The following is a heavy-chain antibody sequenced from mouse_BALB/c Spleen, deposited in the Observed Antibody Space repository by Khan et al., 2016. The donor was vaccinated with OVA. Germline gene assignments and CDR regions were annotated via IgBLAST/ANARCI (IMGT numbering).Heavy chain of an antibody. J-gene: IGHJ2*01. CDR3: ARKNGSDFDY. CDR2: INPHIGET. V-gene: IGHV1-20*02. CDR1: GYSFTGYF. Sequence: EVQLQQSGPELVKPGASVKISCKASGYSFTGYFMNWVMQSHGKSLEWIGRINPHIGETFYNQKFKGKATLTVDESSSKAHMELRSLASEDSADYDCARKNGSDFDYWGQGTTLTVSA. D-gene: IGHD1-1*01.